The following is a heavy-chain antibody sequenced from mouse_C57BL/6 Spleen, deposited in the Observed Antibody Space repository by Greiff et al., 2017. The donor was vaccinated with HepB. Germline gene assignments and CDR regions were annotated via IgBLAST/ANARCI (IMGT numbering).Heavy chain of an antibody. D-gene: IGHD2-5*01. V-gene: IGHV5-6*01. CDR2: ISSGGSYT. Sequence: EVQLVESGGDLVKPGGSLKLSCAASGFTFSSYGMSWVRQTPDKRLEWVATISSGGSYTYYPDSVKGRFTISRDNAKNTLYLQMSSLKSEDTAMYYCARQDYSNYGAWFAYWGQGTLVTVSA. CDR3: ARQDYSNYGAWFAY. J-gene: IGHJ3*01. CDR1: GFTFSSYG.